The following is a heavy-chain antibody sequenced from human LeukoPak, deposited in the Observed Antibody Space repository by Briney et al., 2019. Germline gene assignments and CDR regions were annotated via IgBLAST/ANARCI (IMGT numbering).Heavy chain of an antibody. CDR1: GFTFSSYA. CDR3: AKSKGGERWLQFDYYFDY. D-gene: IGHD5-24*01. V-gene: IGHV3-23*01. CDR2: ISGSGGST. Sequence: PGGSLRLSCAASGFTFSSYAMHWVRQAPGKGLEWVSAISGSGGSTYYADSVKGRFTISRDNSKNTLYLQMNSLRAEDTAVYYCAKSKGGERWLQFDYYFDYWGQGTLVTVSS. J-gene: IGHJ4*02.